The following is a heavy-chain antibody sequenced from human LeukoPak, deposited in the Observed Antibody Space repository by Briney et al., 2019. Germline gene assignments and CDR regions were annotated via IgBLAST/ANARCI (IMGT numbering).Heavy chain of an antibody. Sequence: GGSLRLSCAASGFTFSSYSMNWVRQAPGKGLEWVSSISSSSSYIYYADSVKGRFTISRDNAKNSLYLQVNSLRAEDTAVYYCARDARYFANNWFDPWGQGTLVTVSS. J-gene: IGHJ5*02. V-gene: IGHV3-21*01. CDR1: GFTFSSYS. CDR3: ARDARYFANNWFDP. D-gene: IGHD3-9*01. CDR2: ISSSSSYI.